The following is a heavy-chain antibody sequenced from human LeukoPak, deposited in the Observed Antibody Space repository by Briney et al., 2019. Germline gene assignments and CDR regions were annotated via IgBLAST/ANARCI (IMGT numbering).Heavy chain of an antibody. Sequence: GGSLRPSCAASGFTFSSYSMNWVRQAPGKGLEWVSSISSSSSYIYYADSVKGRFTISRDNAKNSLYLEMNSLRVEDTAMYYCARTSRSSSIDDWGQGTLVTVSS. CDR2: ISSSSSYI. J-gene: IGHJ4*02. CDR3: ARTSRSSSIDD. CDR1: GFTFSSYS. D-gene: IGHD2-15*01. V-gene: IGHV3-21*01.